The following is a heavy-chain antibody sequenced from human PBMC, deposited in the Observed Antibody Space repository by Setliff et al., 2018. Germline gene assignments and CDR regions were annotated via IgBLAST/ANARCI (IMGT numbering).Heavy chain of an antibody. CDR3: ARALYSYDFDY. J-gene: IGHJ4*02. D-gene: IGHD5-18*01. CDR2: INPSSGRT. V-gene: IGHV1-46*01. Sequence: ASVKVSCKASGGTFTSHYMHWVRQAPGLGLEWMGTINPSSGRTSYAQKFQGRVTMTRDTSTSTVYMDMSSLRSEDTAVYYCARALYSYDFDYWGQGTLVTVSS. CDR1: GGTFTSHY.